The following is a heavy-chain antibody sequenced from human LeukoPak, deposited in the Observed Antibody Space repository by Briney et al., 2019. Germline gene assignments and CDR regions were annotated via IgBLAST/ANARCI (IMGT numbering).Heavy chain of an antibody. J-gene: IGHJ5*02. Sequence: ASVKVSCKASGGTFSSYAISWVRQAPGQGLEWMGWISAYNGNTNYAQKFQGRVTMTRDTSISTAYMELSRLRSDDTAVYYCARGTPPGTWGQGTLVTVSS. CDR3: ARGTPPGT. V-gene: IGHV1-18*01. CDR2: ISAYNGNT. CDR1: GGTFSSYA. D-gene: IGHD3-10*01.